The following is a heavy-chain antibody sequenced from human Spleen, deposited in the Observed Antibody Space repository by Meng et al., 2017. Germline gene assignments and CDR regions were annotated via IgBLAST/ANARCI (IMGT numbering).Heavy chain of an antibody. J-gene: IGHJ4*02. CDR1: GYTFTNYV. CDR3: VKHSSDWSLDS. D-gene: IGHD6-19*01. Sequence: QVQLVQSGGEVKKPGASVKVSCKTSGYTFTNYVIHWVRQAPGQRLEWMGWIHPSGNANYAQKFQGRVTMTTDTSTTTAYMELRSLRSDDSALYYCVKHSSDWSLDSWGQGTLVTVSS. V-gene: IGHV1-3*01. CDR2: IHPSGNA.